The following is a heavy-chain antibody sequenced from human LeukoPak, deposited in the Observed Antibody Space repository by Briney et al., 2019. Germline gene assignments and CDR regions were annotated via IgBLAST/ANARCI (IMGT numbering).Heavy chain of an antibody. D-gene: IGHD3-16*01. Sequence: SETLSLTCAVYGGSFSGYYWSWIRQPPGKGLEWIGEINHSGSTNYNPSLKSRVTISVDTSKNQFSLKLSSVTAADTAVYYCARRPRQRVGGAFDIWGQGTMVTVSS. V-gene: IGHV4-34*01. J-gene: IGHJ3*02. CDR2: INHSGST. CDR3: ARRPRQRVGGAFDI. CDR1: GGSFSGYY.